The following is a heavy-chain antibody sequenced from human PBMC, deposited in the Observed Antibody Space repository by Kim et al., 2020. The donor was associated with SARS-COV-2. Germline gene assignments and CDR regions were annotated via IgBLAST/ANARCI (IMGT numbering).Heavy chain of an antibody. CDR1: GGSFSGYY. CDR2: INHSGST. CDR3: AGGPRHIVLVISISKGYF. V-gene: IGHV4-34*01. D-gene: IGHD2-21*01. J-gene: IGHJ4*01. Sequence: SETLSLTCAVYGGSFSGYYWSWIRQPPGKGLEWIGEINHSGSTNYNPSLKSRVTISVDTSKNQFSLKLSSVTAADTAVYYCAGGPRHIVLVISISKGYF.